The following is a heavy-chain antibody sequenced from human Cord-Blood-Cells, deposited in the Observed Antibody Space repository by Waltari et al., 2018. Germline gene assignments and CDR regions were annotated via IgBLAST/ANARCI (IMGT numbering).Heavy chain of an antibody. V-gene: IGHV4-34*01. Sequence: QVQLQQWGAGLLKPSETLSLTCAVYGGSCSGYYWSWIRQPPGKVLEWSGEINHSGSTNYNPSLKSRVTISVDTSKNQFSLKLSSVTAADTAVYYCARVAGLGDAFDIWGQGTMVTVSS. CDR2: INHSGST. J-gene: IGHJ3*02. D-gene: IGHD3-16*01. CDR3: ARVAGLGDAFDI. CDR1: GGSCSGYY.